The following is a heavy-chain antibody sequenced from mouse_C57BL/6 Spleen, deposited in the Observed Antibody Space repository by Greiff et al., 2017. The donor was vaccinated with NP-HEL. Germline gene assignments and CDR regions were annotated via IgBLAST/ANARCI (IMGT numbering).Heavy chain of an antibody. CDR3: ARWRTQVGAHWYFDV. Sequence: VQLKESGPGLAKPSQPLSLTCSVPGYSITSDYWNWIRKFPGNKLEYMGYISYSGSTYYNPSLKSRISITRDTSKNQYYLQLNSVTTEDTATYYGARWRTQVGAHWYFDVWGTGTTVTVSS. J-gene: IGHJ1*03. V-gene: IGHV3-8*01. D-gene: IGHD1-1*01. CDR2: ISYSGST. CDR1: GYSITSDY.